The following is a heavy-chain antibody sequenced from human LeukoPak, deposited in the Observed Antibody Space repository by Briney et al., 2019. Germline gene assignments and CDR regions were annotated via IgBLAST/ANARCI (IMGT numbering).Heavy chain of an antibody. CDR2: IYYSGSS. CDR1: GGSISSSSDY. J-gene: IGHJ4*02. Sequence: PSETLSLTCTLPGGSISSSSDYWGWIRLPPGKGLECIGRIYYSGSSYYNPSLKSRATISVDTSKNKFPLWSSSVTAQDTALSYCTRHPRPTNYYENSASFYFDCWGQGTLVTVCS. V-gene: IGHV4-39*01. CDR3: TRHPRPTNYYENSASFYFDC. D-gene: IGHD3-22*01.